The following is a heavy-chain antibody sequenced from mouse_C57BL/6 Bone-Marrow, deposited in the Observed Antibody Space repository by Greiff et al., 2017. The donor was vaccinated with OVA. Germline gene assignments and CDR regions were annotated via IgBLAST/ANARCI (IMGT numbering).Heavy chain of an antibody. CDR1: GFTFSSYG. D-gene: IGHD1-1*01. CDR3: ASPYYGSSSAWFAY. V-gene: IGHV5-6*02. J-gene: IGHJ3*01. Sequence: EVMLVESGGDLVKPGGSLKLSCAASGFTFSSYGMSWVRQPPDKRLEWVATISSGGSDTYYPDSVKCRFTISRDNAKNSLYQQMSNLKSEDTAMYYCASPYYGSSSAWFAYWGQGTLVTVSA. CDR2: ISSGGSDT.